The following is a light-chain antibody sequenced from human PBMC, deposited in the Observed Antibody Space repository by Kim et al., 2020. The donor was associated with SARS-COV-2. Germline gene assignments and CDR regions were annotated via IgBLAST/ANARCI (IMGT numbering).Light chain of an antibody. CDR3: LLNYGGPWV. V-gene: IGLV7-43*01. J-gene: IGLJ3*02. CDR1: TGAVTSAHN. Sequence: QTVVTQEPSLTVSPGGTVTLTCASSTGAVTSAHNANWFQQKPGQAPRALIHRTSNRHSWTPARFSDSLLGDKAALTLSRVQPEDEADYYCLLNYGGPWVFGGGTQLTVL. CDR2: RTS.